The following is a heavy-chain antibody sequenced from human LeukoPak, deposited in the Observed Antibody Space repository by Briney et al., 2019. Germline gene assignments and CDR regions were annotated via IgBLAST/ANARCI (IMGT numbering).Heavy chain of an antibody. CDR1: VGSISGYY. D-gene: IGHD1-7*01. Sequence: SETLSLTCSVSVGSISGYYWTWIRQPAGKGLEWIGRVYTSGSTHYNPSLKTRLTMSVDTSKNQFSLKLSSVTAADTAVYYCARLITGTTTAFDIWGQGTMVTVS. CDR2: VYTSGST. V-gene: IGHV4-4*07. CDR3: ARLITGTTTAFDI. J-gene: IGHJ3*02.